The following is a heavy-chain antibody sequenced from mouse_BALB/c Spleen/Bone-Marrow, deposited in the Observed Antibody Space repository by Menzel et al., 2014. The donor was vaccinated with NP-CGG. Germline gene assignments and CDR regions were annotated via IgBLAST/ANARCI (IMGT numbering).Heavy chain of an antibody. D-gene: IGHD1-1*01. J-gene: IGHJ4*01. CDR3: ARKLRFYAMDY. CDR2: IWSGGNT. Sequence: QVQLKQSGPGLVQPSQSLSISCTVSGFSLTTYGVHWVRQSPGKGLEWLGAIWSGGNTDYSAAFISRLSISKDNSKSQVFFEMSSLQAYDTAIYYCARKLRFYAMDYWGQGTSVTVSS. V-gene: IGHV2-2*01. CDR1: GFSLTTYG.